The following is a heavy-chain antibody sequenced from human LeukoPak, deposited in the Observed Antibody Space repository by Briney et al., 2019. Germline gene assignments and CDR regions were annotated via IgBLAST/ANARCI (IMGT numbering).Heavy chain of an antibody. CDR1: GFTFSNYW. Sequence: PRGSLRVSGAASGFTFSNYWMHWVRQAPGKGLVWVSRINSDGSSTNYADSVKGRFTISRDNAKNTLYLQMNSLRAEDTAVYYCVRDISGTGVYWGQGTLVSVSS. V-gene: IGHV3-74*01. CDR3: VRDISGTGVY. CDR2: INSDGSST. D-gene: IGHD6-13*01. J-gene: IGHJ4*02.